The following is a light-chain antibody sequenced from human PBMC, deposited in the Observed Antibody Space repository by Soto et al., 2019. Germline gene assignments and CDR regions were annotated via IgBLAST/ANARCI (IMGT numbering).Light chain of an antibody. J-gene: IGLJ2*01. CDR1: SSDVGKYDY. V-gene: IGLV2-8*01. CDR3: QSYDIKLSSPV. CDR2: EVS. Sequence: QSALTQPPSASGSPGQSVTISCTGTSSDVGKYDYVSWFQHHPGKAPKLIIYEVSKRPSGVPDRFSGSKSGSTASLTVSGLQTDDEADYHCQSYDIKLSSPVFGGGTKLTVL.